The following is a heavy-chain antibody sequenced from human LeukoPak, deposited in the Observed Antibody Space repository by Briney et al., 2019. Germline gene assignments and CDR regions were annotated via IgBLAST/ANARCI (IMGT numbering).Heavy chain of an antibody. Sequence: SETLSLTCTVSGGSISDYYWSWIRQPPGKGLESIGYIRNRGSTNYNPSLKSRVAISVDTSKNQFSLKLRSVTAADTAVYYCARDKGSRGYSGMDVWGQGTTVTVSS. J-gene: IGHJ6*02. CDR3: ARDKGSRGYSGMDV. V-gene: IGHV4-59*01. D-gene: IGHD6-25*01. CDR1: GGSISDYY. CDR2: IRNRGST.